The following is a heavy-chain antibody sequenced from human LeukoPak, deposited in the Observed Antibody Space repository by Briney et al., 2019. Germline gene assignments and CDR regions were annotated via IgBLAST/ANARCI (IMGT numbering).Heavy chain of an antibody. V-gene: IGHV3-49*04. CDR2: IRNKAYGGTT. D-gene: IGHD2-2*01. J-gene: IGHJ4*02. CDR3: ARARLVGYCTSTSCYGGSYFDY. Sequence: PGRSLRLSCTAPGFTFVDYAMSWVRQAPGKGLEWVGFIRNKAYGGTTEYAASVKGRFTISRDDSKSIAYLQMNSLKTEDRALYYCARARLVGYCTSTSCYGGSYFDYWGQGTLVTVSS. CDR1: GFTFVDYA.